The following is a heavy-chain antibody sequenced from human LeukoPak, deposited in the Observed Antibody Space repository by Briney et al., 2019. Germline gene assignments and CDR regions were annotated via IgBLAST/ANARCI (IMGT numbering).Heavy chain of an antibody. CDR1: GYTFTSYG. CDR3: ARDSTVDTAMVPYFDY. Sequence: VKVSCKASGYTFTSYGISWVRQAPGQGLEWMGWISAYNGNTNYAQKLQGRVTMTTDTSTSTAYMELRSLRSDDTAVYYCARDSTVDTAMVPYFDYWGQGTLVTVSS. V-gene: IGHV1-18*01. J-gene: IGHJ4*02. CDR2: ISAYNGNT. D-gene: IGHD5-18*01.